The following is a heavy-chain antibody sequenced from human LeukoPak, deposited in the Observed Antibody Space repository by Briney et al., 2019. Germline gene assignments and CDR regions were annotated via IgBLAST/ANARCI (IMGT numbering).Heavy chain of an antibody. J-gene: IGHJ4*02. CDR1: GGSFSGYY. V-gene: IGHV3-53*05. D-gene: IGHD6-13*01. CDR3: AKDWYSSSWYAPNY. Sequence: ETLSLTCAVYGGSFSGYYWSWIRQPPGKGLEWVSVIYSGGSTYYADSVKGRFTISRDNSKNTLYLQMNSLRAEDTAVYYCAKDWYSSSWYAPNYWGQGTLVTVSS. CDR2: IYSGGST.